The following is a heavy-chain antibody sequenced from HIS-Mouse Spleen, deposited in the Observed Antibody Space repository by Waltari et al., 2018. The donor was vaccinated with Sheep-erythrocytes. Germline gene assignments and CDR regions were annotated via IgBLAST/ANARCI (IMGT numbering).Heavy chain of an antibody. CDR3: ARWGRGVIYDY. D-gene: IGHD3-10*01. Sequence: EVQLVESGVGLVQPGGSLRLSFAASGLTFMRYWMCWVRQAPGKGLEGVANIKQDGSEKYYVDSVKGRFTISRDNAKNSLYLQMNSLRAEDTAVYYCARWGRGVIYDYWGQGTLVTVSS. V-gene: IGHV3-7*01. J-gene: IGHJ4*02. CDR2: IKQDGSEK. CDR1: GLTFMRYW.